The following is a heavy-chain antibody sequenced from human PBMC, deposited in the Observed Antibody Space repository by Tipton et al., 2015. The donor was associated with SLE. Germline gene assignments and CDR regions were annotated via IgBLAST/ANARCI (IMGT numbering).Heavy chain of an antibody. V-gene: IGHV4-34*01. J-gene: IGHJ4*02. CDR1: GGSFSGYY. CDR3: AREGWNYED. Sequence: LSLTCAVYGGSFSGYYWSWIRQPPGKGLEWIGEINHSGSTNYNPSLKSRVTISVDTSKNQFSLKLSSVTAADTAVYYCAREGWNYEDWGQGTLVTVSS. CDR2: INHSGST. D-gene: IGHD1-7*01.